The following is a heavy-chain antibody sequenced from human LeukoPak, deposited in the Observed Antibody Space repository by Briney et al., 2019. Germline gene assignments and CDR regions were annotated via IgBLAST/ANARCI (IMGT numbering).Heavy chain of an antibody. V-gene: IGHV4-59*01. Sequence: PSETLSLTCTVSGGAISSYYWSWIRQPPGKGLEWIGYIYYSGSTNYNPSLKSRVTISVDTSKNQFSLKLSSATAADTAVYYCARVYSSSWFESVWFDPWGQGTLVTVSS. CDR2: IYYSGST. CDR1: GGAISSYY. J-gene: IGHJ5*02. D-gene: IGHD6-13*01. CDR3: ARVYSSSWFESVWFDP.